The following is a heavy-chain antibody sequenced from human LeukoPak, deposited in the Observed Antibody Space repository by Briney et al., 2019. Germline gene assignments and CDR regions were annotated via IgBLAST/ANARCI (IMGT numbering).Heavy chain of an antibody. CDR1: GGSISSYY. Sequence: SETLSLTCTVSGGSISSYYWGWIRQPPGKGLEWIGSIYYSGSTYYNPSLKSRVTISVDTSKNQFSLKLSSVTAADTAVYYCARGGISTTERNDEFDYWGQGTLVTVSS. J-gene: IGHJ4*02. D-gene: IGHD1-1*01. CDR3: ARGGISTTERNDEFDY. V-gene: IGHV4-39*07. CDR2: IYYSGST.